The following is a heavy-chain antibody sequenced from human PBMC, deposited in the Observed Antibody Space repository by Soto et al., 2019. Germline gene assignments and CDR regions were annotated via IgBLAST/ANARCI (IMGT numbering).Heavy chain of an antibody. V-gene: IGHV3-48*02. J-gene: IGHJ4*02. CDR3: ARDLSH. CDR2: INGASTTT. Sequence: DVLLVQSGGTLVQPGGSLRLSCAASGFSFSSYAMHWVRQAPGKGLEWISYINGASTTTFYADSVKGRFTVSRDNAENSVYLQMTSLRHEDTAVYYCARDLSHWGQGTLVTVSS. CDR1: GFSFSSYA.